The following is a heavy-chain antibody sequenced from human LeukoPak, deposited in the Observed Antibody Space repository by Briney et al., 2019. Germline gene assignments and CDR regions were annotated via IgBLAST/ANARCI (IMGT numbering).Heavy chain of an antibody. V-gene: IGHV3-9*03. J-gene: IGHJ4*02. CDR3: AKAADYDFWSGPMMFDY. D-gene: IGHD3-3*01. Sequence: GGSLRLSCAASGFTFDDYAMHWVRQAPGKGLEWVSGISWNSGSIGYADPVKGRFTISRDNAKNSLYLQMNSLRAEDMAQYYCAKAADYDFWSGPMMFDYWGQGTLVTVSS. CDR2: ISWNSGSI. CDR1: GFTFDDYA.